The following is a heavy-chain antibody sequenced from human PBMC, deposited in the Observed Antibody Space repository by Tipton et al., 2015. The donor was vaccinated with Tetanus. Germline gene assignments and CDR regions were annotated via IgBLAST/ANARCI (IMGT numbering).Heavy chain of an antibody. V-gene: IGHV1-69*01. CDR3: ATSPRVRGSYYESPDY. Sequence: QLVQSGAEVKKPGSSVKVSCKASGGTFSSYAISWVRQAPGQGLEWMGGIIPIFGTANYAQKFQGRVTITADESPSPAYMELSSLRSEDTAVYYCATSPRVRGSYYESPDYWGQGTLVTVSS. CDR1: GGTFSSYA. J-gene: IGHJ4*02. D-gene: IGHD1-26*01. CDR2: IIPIFGTA.